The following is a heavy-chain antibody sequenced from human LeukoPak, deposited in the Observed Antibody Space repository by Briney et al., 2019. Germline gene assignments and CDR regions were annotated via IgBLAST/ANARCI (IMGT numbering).Heavy chain of an antibody. CDR1: VYSISSGYY. CDR2: IYHSGST. V-gene: IGHV4-38-2*01. D-gene: IGHD4-17*01. Sequence: PSETLSLTCAVSVYSISSGYYWGWIRQPPGKGLGGIGSIYHSGSTYYNPSLKSRVTISVDTSKNQFSLKLSSVTAADTAVYYCARGIFFPRRKNGDFFDYWGQGTLVTVSS. J-gene: IGHJ4*02. CDR3: ARGIFFPRRKNGDFFDY.